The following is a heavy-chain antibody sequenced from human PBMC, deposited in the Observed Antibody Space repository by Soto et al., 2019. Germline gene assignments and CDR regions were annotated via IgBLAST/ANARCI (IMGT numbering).Heavy chain of an antibody. CDR3: ARDHDTAMETLDY. CDR1: GFTFSSYG. D-gene: IGHD5-18*01. V-gene: IGHV3-33*01. CDR2: IWYDGSNK. J-gene: IGHJ4*02. Sequence: GGSLRLSCAASGFTFSSYGMHWVRQAPGKGLEWVAVIWYDGSNKYYADSVKGRFTISRDNSKNTLYLQMNSLRAEDTAVYYCARDHDTAMETLDYWGQGTLVTVSS.